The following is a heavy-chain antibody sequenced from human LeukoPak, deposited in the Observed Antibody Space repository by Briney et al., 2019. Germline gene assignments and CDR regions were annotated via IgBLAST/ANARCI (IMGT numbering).Heavy chain of an antibody. CDR2: IYYSGST. V-gene: IGHV4-59*01. Sequence: SETLSLTCTVSGVSISSYYWSWIRQPPGKGLEWIGYIYYSGSTSHSPSLKSRVTMSIDTSKSQFSLQLDSVTTAATAVYYCAYIAGLRFDYWGQGVLVTVSS. D-gene: IGHD2-21*01. CDR3: AYIAGLRFDY. CDR1: GVSISSYY. J-gene: IGHJ4*02.